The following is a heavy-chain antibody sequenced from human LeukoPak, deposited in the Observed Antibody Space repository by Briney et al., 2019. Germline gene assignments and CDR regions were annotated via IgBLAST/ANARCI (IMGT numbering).Heavy chain of an antibody. CDR3: ARDGGFGYGTFDM. D-gene: IGHD5-18*01. Sequence: SETLSLTCTVSGGFIRGYYWSWLRQPPGKRLEWIGYIYYSGGTTYNPALKSRVTISVDTSKNQFSLKLSSVTAADTAVYHCARDGGFGYGTFDMWGQGTMVTLSS. V-gene: IGHV4-59*01. J-gene: IGHJ3*02. CDR2: IYYSGGT. CDR1: GGFIRGYY.